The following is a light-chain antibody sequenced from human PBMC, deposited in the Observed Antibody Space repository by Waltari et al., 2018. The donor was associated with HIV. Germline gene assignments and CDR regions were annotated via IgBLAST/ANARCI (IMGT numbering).Light chain of an antibody. J-gene: IGLJ1*01. CDR3: QSADSSGTYV. CDR1: ALPKKY. CDR2: KDR. Sequence: SYELTQPPSVSVSPGQTARITCSGDALPKKYVYWYQQRPGQAPVLVMYKDRERPSGIPERFSGSSSGTTVTLTISGVQAEDEAAYYCQSADSSGTYVFGTGTKVTVL. V-gene: IGLV3-25*03.